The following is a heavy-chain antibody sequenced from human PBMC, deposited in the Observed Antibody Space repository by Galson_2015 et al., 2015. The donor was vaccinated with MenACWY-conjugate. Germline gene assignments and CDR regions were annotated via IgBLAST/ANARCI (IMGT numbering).Heavy chain of an antibody. CDR1: GFTFSSYA. CDR3: AKRTISVGNYGMDV. CDR2: IGDSVTST. D-gene: IGHD1-26*01. Sequence: SLRLSCAASGFTFSSYAMSWVRQAPGRGWEWFSIIGDSVTSTYYADPVKGRFTISRDISKNTLYLQMNSLRAGDTAVYYCAKRTISVGNYGMDVWGQGTTVTVSS. J-gene: IGHJ6*02. V-gene: IGHV3-23*01.